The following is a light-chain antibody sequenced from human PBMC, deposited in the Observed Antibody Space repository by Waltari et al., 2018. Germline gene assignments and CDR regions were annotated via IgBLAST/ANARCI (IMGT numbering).Light chain of an antibody. V-gene: IGKV3-15*01. J-gene: IGKJ1*01. CDR2: GAS. CDR3: QQYNNWPPTT. Sequence: EIGLTQSLATLSVSPGERATLSGRASHIISSNLAWYQQKPGQAPRLLIYGASTRAPGIPDRFSGSGSGTQFTLAISSLQSEDSAVYYCQQYNNWPPTTFGQGTKVEIK. CDR1: HIISSN.